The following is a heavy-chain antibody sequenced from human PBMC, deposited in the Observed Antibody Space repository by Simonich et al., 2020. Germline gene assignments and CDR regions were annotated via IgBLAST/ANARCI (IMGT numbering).Heavy chain of an antibody. V-gene: IGHV4-38-2*01. CDR3: ARVGYSNYYYYGMDV. Sequence: QVQLQESGPGLVKPSETLSLTCAVSGYSISSGYYWGWIRQPPGKGLEWIGSIYHGGNTYNNPSLKSRVTISVDTSKNQFSLKLSSVTAADTAVYYCARVGYSNYYYYGMDVWGQGTTVTVSS. J-gene: IGHJ6*02. CDR2: IYHGGNT. CDR1: GYSISSGYY. D-gene: IGHD6-13*01.